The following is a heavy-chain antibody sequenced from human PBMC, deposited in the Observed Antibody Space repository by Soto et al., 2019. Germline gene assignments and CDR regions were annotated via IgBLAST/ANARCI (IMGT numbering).Heavy chain of an antibody. Sequence: QLQLQESGPGLVKPSETLSLTCTVSGGSISSSSYYWGWIRQPPGKGLEWIGSIYYSGSTYYNPSLKSRVTISVDTSKNQFSLKLSSVTAADTAVYYCARHAGRPQLVAPFDYWGQGTLVTVSS. D-gene: IGHD6-13*01. J-gene: IGHJ4*02. CDR2: IYYSGST. CDR1: GGSISSSSYY. V-gene: IGHV4-39*01. CDR3: ARHAGRPQLVAPFDY.